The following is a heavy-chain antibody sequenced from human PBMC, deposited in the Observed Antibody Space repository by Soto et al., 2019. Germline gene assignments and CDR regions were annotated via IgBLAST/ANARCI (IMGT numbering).Heavy chain of an antibody. D-gene: IGHD2-2*01. V-gene: IGHV1-3*04. J-gene: IGHJ4*02. Sequence: QVQLVQSGAEVKKPGASVKVSCKASGYTFTANGLQWVRQAPGQNLGWTGRIHTANGDTAYSPECPGRVNFTRDISATTVSMELGSLRSADMAVYYCARDTAMTPRYSFDCWGQGTLVTVSS. CDR2: IHTANGDT. CDR1: GYTFTANG. CDR3: ARDTAMTPRYSFDC.